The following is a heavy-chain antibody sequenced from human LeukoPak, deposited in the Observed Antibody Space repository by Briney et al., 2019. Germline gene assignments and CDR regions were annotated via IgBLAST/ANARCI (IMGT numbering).Heavy chain of an antibody. D-gene: IGHD3-22*01. CDR3: ARVSYDSSGYIYDY. J-gene: IGHJ4*02. CDR2: ISSSSSTI. Sequence: GGSLRLSCAASGFTFSSYSMNWVRQAPGKGLEWVSYISSSSSTIYDAESVKGRFTISRDNAKNSLYLQMNSLTAEDTAVYYCARVSYDSSGYIYDYWGQGTLVTVSS. CDR1: GFTFSSYS. V-gene: IGHV3-48*01.